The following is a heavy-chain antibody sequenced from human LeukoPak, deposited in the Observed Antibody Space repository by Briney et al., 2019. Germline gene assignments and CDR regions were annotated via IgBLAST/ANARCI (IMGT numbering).Heavy chain of an antibody. J-gene: IGHJ6*03. Sequence: GGSLRLSCAASGFTFSGSALHWVRQASGKGLEWVGRIRSTANGYATAYAASVKGRFTISRDDSKNTAYLQMDSLKTEDTAVYYCTSSSQYCRGGSCYYDYYYMDVWGKGTTVTVSS. V-gene: IGHV3-73*01. CDR3: TSSSQYCRGGSCYYDYYYMDV. D-gene: IGHD2-15*01. CDR1: GFTFSGSA. CDR2: IRSTANGYAT.